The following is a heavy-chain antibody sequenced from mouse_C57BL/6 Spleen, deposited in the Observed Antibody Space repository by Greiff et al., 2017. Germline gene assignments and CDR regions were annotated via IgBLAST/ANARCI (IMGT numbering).Heavy chain of an antibody. CDR3: ANYYGSSSAWFAY. Sequence: QVQLKQSGPELVKPGASVKISCKASGYAFSSSWMNWVKQRPGKGLEWIGRIYPGDGDTNYNGKFKGKATLTADKSSSTAYMQLSSLTSEDSAVYFCANYYGSSSAWFAYWGQGTLVTVSA. D-gene: IGHD1-1*01. CDR1: GYAFSSSW. CDR2: IYPGDGDT. V-gene: IGHV1-82*01. J-gene: IGHJ3*01.